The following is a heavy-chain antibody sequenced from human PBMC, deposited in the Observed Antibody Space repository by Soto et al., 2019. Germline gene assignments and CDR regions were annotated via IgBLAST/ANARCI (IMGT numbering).Heavy chain of an antibody. CDR1: GGTFSSYA. D-gene: IGHD6-19*01. CDR2: IIPIFGTA. J-gene: IGHJ5*02. Sequence: SVKVSCKASGGTFSSYAISWVRQAPGQGLEWMGGIIPIFGTANYAQKFQGRVTITADESTSTAYMELSSLRSEDTDVSYCARPLQSSGWYTRFYSWLDLCGKGTLVIVCS. CDR3: ARPLQSSGWYTRFYSWLDL. V-gene: IGHV1-69*13.